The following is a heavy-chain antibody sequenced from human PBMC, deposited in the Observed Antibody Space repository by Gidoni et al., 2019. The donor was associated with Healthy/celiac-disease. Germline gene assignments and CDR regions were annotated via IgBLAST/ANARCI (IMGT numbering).Heavy chain of an antibody. D-gene: IGHD2-2*01. Sequence: EVQLVESGGGLVKPGGSLRLSCAAPGFTFRSYSMNWVRQAPGKGLEWVSSISSSSSYIYYADSVKGRFTISRDNAKNSLYLQMNSLRAEDTAVYYCARDPITSIVVVPAYYMDVWGKGTTVTVSS. CDR3: ARDPITSIVVVPAYYMDV. CDR1: GFTFRSYS. V-gene: IGHV3-21*01. J-gene: IGHJ6*03. CDR2: ISSSSSYI.